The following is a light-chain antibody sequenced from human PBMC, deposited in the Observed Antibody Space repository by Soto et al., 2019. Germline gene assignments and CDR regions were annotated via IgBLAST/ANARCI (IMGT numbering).Light chain of an antibody. CDR2: EVS. J-gene: IGLJ1*01. CDR1: SSDVGGCNY. V-gene: IGLV2-8*01. Sequence: QSVLTQPPSASGSPGQSVTISCTGTSSDVGGCNYVSWYQQHPGKAPKLMIYEVSKRPSGVPDRFSGSKSGNTASLTVSGLQAEDEADYYCSSYAGSNNVFGTGTKVTVL. CDR3: SSYAGSNNV.